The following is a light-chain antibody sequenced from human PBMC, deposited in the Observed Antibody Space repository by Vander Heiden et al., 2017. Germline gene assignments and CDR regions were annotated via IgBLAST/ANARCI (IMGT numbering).Light chain of an antibody. Sequence: QTVVTQEPSFSVSPGGTVTLTCGLSSGSVSTNYYPSWYQQTPGQSPRTLIYSTNTRSSGVPDRFSGSILENTAALTITGAQADDESDYYCVLYMGSGISVFGGGTKLTVL. J-gene: IGLJ2*01. CDR3: VLYMGSGISV. CDR1: SGSVSTNYY. V-gene: IGLV8-61*01. CDR2: STN.